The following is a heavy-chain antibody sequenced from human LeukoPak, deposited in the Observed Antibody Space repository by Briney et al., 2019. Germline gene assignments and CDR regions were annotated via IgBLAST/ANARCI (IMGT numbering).Heavy chain of an antibody. CDR2: IYHSGST. J-gene: IGHJ4*02. CDR3: ARGPSPYYGDLRKYFDY. D-gene: IGHD4-17*01. CDR1: GGSISSGGYS. V-gene: IGHV4-30-2*01. Sequence: PSETLSLTCAVSGGSISSGGYSWSWIRQPPGKGLEWIGYIYHSGSTYYNPSLKSRVTISVDRSKNQFSLKLSSVTAADTAVYYCARGPSPYYGDLRKYFDYWGQGTLVTVSS.